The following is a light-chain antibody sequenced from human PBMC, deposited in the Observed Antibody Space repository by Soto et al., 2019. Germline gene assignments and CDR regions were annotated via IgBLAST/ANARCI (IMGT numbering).Light chain of an antibody. CDR2: GAS. V-gene: IGKV3-20*01. CDR3: QQYGSSVYT. Sequence: ETVLTQSPGILSLSPGERATLYCRASQSVINSYLAWYQQTPGQAPRLLIYGASTRATGTPDRFSGSGSGTDFTLTISRLEPEDSAVYYCQQYGSSVYTLGQGTKLEIK. J-gene: IGKJ2*01. CDR1: QSVINSY.